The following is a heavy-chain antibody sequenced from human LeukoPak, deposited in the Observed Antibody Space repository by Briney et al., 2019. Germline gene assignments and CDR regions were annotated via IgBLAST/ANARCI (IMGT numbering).Heavy chain of an antibody. Sequence: PGGSLRLSCAASGFTVSSNYMSWVRQAPGKGLEWVSVIYSGGSTYYADSVKGRFTISRDNSKNTLYLQMNSLRAEDTAVYYCARSVGVGGVYFDYWGQGTLVTVSS. CDR2: IYSGGST. CDR3: ARSVGVGGVYFDY. D-gene: IGHD1-26*01. CDR1: GFTVSSNY. J-gene: IGHJ4*02. V-gene: IGHV3-53*01.